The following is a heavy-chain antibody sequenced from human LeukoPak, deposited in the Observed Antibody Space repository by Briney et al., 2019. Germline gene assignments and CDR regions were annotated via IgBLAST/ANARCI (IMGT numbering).Heavy chain of an antibody. D-gene: IGHD4-17*01. CDR3: AREAFYGDWFDAFDI. Sequence: AGGSLRLSCAASGFTFSDHYMDWVRQAPGKGLEWVGRTRNKANSYTTEYAASVKGRFTISRDDSKNSLYLQMNSLRAEDTAVYYCAREAFYGDWFDAFDIWGQGTMVTVSS. V-gene: IGHV3-72*01. CDR2: TRNKANSYTT. CDR1: GFTFSDHY. J-gene: IGHJ3*02.